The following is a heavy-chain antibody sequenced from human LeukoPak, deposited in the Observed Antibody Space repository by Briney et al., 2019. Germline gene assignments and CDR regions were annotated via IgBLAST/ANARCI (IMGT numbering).Heavy chain of an antibody. D-gene: IGHD6-19*01. CDR3: ARAVAGPRGY. V-gene: IGHV3-21*04. CDR2: ITSSSSHI. CDR1: GFTFSTYN. J-gene: IGHJ4*02. Sequence: GGSLRLSCAASGFTFSTYNMNWVRQAPGKGLEWVSSITSSSSHIYDADSVKGRFTISRDNAKNSLYLQMNSLRAEDTAVYYCARAVAGPRGYWGQGTLVTVSS.